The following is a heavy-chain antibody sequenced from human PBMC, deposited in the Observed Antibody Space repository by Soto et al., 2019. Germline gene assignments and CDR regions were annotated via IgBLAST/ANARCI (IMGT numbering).Heavy chain of an antibody. CDR2: INHSGST. Sequence: SETLSLTCAVYGGSFSGYYWSWIRQPPGKGLEWIGEINHSGSTNYNPSLKSRVTISRDNSKNTLYLQINALRPEDTGVYYCARVTPGNNLYYLSGLDVWGQGTSVTVSS. J-gene: IGHJ6*02. CDR1: GGSFSGYY. D-gene: IGHD3-22*01. CDR3: ARVTPGNNLYYLSGLDV. V-gene: IGHV4-34*01.